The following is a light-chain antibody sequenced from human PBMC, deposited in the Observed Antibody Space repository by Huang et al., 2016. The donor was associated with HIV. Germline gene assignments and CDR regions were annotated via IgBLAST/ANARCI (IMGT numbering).Light chain of an antibody. CDR2: DTS. Sequence: IVLTQSPATLSWYPGERVTLSCRASQSVGNYIAWYQQHPGQSPKLLIYDTSNRATGTPVRFRGSGSGTDFTLTISSLESEDFALYYCQQRSSGVTFGGGTKV. J-gene: IGKJ4*01. CDR1: QSVGNY. V-gene: IGKV3-11*01. CDR3: QQRSSGVT.